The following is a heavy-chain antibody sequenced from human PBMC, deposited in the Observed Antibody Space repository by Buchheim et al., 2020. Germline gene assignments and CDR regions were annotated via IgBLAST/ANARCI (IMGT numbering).Heavy chain of an antibody. D-gene: IGHD2-2*01. CDR1: GGSFSGYY. CDR3: ARGGGREYCSSTSCYGNWFDP. V-gene: IGHV4-34*01. Sequence: QVQLQQWGAGLLKPSETLSLTCAVYGGSFSGYYWSWIRQPPGKGLEWIGEINHSGSTNYNPSLKSRVTISVDTSKNQFSLKLSSVTAADTAVYYCARGGGREYCSSTSCYGNWFDPWGQGTL. CDR2: INHSGST. J-gene: IGHJ5*02.